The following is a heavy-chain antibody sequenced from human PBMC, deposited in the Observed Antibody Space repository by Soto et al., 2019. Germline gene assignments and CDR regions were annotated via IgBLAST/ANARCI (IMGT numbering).Heavy chain of an antibody. V-gene: IGHV3-48*01. D-gene: IGHD2-15*01. CDR1: GFTFSSYS. CDR3: ARDPNIGVVVAATPPYEFAY. CDR2: ISSSSSTI. J-gene: IGHJ4*02. Sequence: EVQLVESGGGLVQPGGSLRLSCAASGFTFSSYSMNWVRQAPGKGLEWVSYISSSSSTIYYADSVNGRLTISRDNAKNTLYLQMTSLRAEDTAGYNCARDPNIGVVVAATPPYEFAYWGQGTLVTVSS.